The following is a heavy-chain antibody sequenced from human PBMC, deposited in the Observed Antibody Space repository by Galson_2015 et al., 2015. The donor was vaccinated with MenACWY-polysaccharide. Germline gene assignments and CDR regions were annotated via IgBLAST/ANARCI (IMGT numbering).Heavy chain of an antibody. CDR3: AKPAVAGPYYYYDGMDV. D-gene: IGHD6-19*01. CDR2: ISRRGGST. V-gene: IGHV3-23*01. J-gene: IGHJ6*02. CDR1: GFTFSTYA. Sequence: SLRLSCAASGFTFSTYAMSWVRQAPGKGLEWVSAISRRGGSTYYADSVKGRFTISRDNSKNTLYLQMNSLTAEDTAVYYCAKPAVAGPYYYYDGMDVWGQGTTVTVSS.